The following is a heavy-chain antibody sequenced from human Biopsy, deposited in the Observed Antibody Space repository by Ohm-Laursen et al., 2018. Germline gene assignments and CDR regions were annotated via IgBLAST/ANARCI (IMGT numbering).Heavy chain of an antibody. J-gene: IGHJ5*02. CDR1: GGSISNNNYY. CDR2: IFYRGST. D-gene: IGHD3-22*01. CDR3: ARDYDTSGYYYVS. V-gene: IGHV4-39*01. Sequence: SETLSLTCTVSGGSISNNNYYWGWIRQPPGKGLEWIGRIFYRGSTHYKPSLKSRLNISVDTSKNQFSLKLNSVTAADTAVYYCARDYDTSGYYYVSWGQGTLVTVSS.